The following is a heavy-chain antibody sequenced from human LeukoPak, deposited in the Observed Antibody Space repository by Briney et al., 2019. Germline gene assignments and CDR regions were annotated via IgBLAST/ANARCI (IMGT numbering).Heavy chain of an antibody. D-gene: IGHD3-3*01. J-gene: IGHJ6*03. CDR2: ISGSGGST. Sequence: GGSLRLSCAASGFTFSDYGMHWVRQAPGKGLEWVSAISGSGGSTYYADSVKGRFTISRDNSKNTLYLQMNSLRAEDTAVYYCAKVFYYDFWSGSRYYMDVWGKGTTVTVSS. CDR1: GFTFSDYG. V-gene: IGHV3-23*01. CDR3: AKVFYYDFWSGSRYYMDV.